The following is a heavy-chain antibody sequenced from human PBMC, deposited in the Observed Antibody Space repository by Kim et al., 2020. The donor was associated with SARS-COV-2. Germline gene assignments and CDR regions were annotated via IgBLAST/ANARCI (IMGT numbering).Heavy chain of an antibody. CDR1: GFTLSTYL. J-gene: IGHJ5*01. CDR2: IPSDGRTT. CDR3: ARAGDYDSSGYYGFFHN. D-gene: IGHD3-22*01. V-gene: IGHV3-74*03. Sequence: GGSLRLSCAASGFTLSTYLMNWVRQTPGEGLVWVSRIPSDGRTTEYVDSVRGRFTISRDNAKNSLYLQMNSLRPEDTAVYYCARAGDYDSSGYYGFFHN.